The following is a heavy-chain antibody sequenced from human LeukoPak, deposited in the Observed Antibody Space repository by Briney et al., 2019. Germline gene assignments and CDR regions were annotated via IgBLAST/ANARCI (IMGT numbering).Heavy chain of an antibody. D-gene: IGHD5-12*01. CDR3: ARADSGYDFYYYYYYMDV. J-gene: IGHJ6*03. Sequence: PSETLPLTCAVSGYSISSGYYWGWIRQPPGKGLEWIGSIYHSGSTYYNPSLKSRVTISVDTSKNQFSLKLSSVTAADTAVYYCARADSGYDFYYYYYYMDVWGKGTTVTVSS. CDR1: GYSISSGYY. V-gene: IGHV4-38-2*01. CDR2: IYHSGST.